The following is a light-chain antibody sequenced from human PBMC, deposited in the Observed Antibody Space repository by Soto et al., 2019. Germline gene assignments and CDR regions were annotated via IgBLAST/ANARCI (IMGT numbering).Light chain of an antibody. CDR1: SGHSSYA. CDR2: LNSDGSH. J-gene: IGLJ6*01. CDR3: QTWGTGIHV. V-gene: IGLV4-69*01. Sequence: VLTQSPSASASLGASVKLTCTLSSGHSSYAIAWHQQQPEKGPRYLMKLNSDGSHSKGDGIPDRFSGSSSGAERYLTISSLQSEDEADYYCQTWGTGIHVFGSGTQLTVL.